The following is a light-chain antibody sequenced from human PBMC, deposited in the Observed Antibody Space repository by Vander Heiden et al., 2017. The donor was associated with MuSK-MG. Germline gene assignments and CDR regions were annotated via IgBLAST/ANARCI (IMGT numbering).Light chain of an antibody. CDR3: QQRGNGPRT. V-gene: IGKV3-11*01. CDR2: DAS. J-gene: IGKJ2*01. Sequence: ASTQSPATLSLSPGDRPTHPCRASRSVSSYVAWYQQKPGQAPRVLIYDASGWATGITARFSGSGSGTDFTLTNSSLEPEDCAMYDGQQRGNGPRTCGQGTKLEI. CDR1: RSVSSY.